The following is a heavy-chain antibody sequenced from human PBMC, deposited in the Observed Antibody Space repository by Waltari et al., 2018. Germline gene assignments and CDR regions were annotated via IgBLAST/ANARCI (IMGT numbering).Heavy chain of an antibody. CDR1: GFTFSSYW. D-gene: IGHD6-19*01. V-gene: IGHV3-7*01. CDR3: ASKGGIAVAGTGGY. J-gene: IGHJ4*02. CDR2: IKQDGSEK. Sequence: EVQLVESGGGLVQPGGSLRLSCPASGFTFSSYWMSGVRQAPGKGLEWVANIKQDGSEKYYVDSVKGRFTISRDNAKNSLYLQMNSLRAEDTAVYYCASKGGIAVAGTGGYWGQGTLVTVSS.